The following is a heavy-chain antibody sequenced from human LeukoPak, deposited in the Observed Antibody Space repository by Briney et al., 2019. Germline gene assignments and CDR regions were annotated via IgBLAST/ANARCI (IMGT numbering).Heavy chain of an antibody. V-gene: IGHV1-69*05. CDR1: GGTFSSYA. J-gene: IGHJ4*02. CDR2: IIPIFGTA. Sequence: SVRVSCKASGGTFSSYAISWVRQAPGQGLEWMGRIIPIFGTANYAQKFKGRVTITTDESTSTAYMEVSSLRSEDTAVYYCARSGASSMLNYGGNFYYFDYWGQGTLVTVSS. CDR3: ARSGASSMLNYGGNFYYFDY. D-gene: IGHD4-23*01.